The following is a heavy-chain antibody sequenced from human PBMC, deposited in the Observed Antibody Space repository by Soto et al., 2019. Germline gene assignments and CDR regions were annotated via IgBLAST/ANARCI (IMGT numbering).Heavy chain of an antibody. CDR1: ADTFANYG. V-gene: IGHV1-18*01. D-gene: IGHD2-15*01. Sequence: QVQLLQSGAEAKKPGASVKVSCKASADTFANYGISWVRQAPGQGPEWMGWITPSNGDTNYAQKVQGRVIMTTDTSTSTAYMEVRSLRSDDTAVYYCARLAPCSGGNCYSRPLDSWGQGTLVTVSS. CDR3: ARLAPCSGGNCYSRPLDS. CDR2: ITPSNGDT. J-gene: IGHJ4*02.